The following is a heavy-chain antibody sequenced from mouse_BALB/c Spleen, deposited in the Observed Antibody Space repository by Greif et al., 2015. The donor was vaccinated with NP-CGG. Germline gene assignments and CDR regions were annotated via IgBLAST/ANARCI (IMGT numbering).Heavy chain of an antibody. V-gene: IGHV14-3*02. Sequence: VHVKQSGAELVKPGASVKLSCTASGFNIKDTYMHWVKQRPEQGLEWIGRIDPANGNTKYDPKFQGKATITADTSSNTAYLQLSSLTSEDTAVYYCARGLRYFDVWGAGTTVTVSS. CDR2: IDPANGNT. CDR1: GFNIKDTY. CDR3: ARGLRYFDV. D-gene: IGHD2-4*01. J-gene: IGHJ1*01.